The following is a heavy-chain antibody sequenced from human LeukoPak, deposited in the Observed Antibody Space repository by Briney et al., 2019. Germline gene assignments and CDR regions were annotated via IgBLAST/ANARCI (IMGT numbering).Heavy chain of an antibody. J-gene: IGHJ4*02. CDR2: IYYSGST. CDR3: ARHKHAYYYDSSGYFLDY. V-gene: IGHV4-59*05. CDR1: GGSISSYY. Sequence: PSETLSLTCTVSGGSISSYYWSWIRQPPGKGLEWIGSIYYSGSTYYNPSLKSRVTISVDTSRNQFSLKLSSVTAADTAVYYCARHKHAYYYDSSGYFLDYWGQGTLVTVSS. D-gene: IGHD3-22*01.